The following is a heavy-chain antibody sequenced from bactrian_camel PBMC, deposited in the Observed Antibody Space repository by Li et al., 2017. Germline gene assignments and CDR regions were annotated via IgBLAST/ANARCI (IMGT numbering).Heavy chain of an antibody. Sequence: HVQLVESGGGSVQAGGSLRLSCGYTYDGGDMAWFRQAPGMEREGVAAISSAGSADYADSVKGRFEISQDIAKNTIYLQMNNLKPEDGAVYFCSVREGGCRNSEDEQDYWGQGTQVTVS. CDR1: YTYDGGD. V-gene: IGHV3S55*01. J-gene: IGHJ4*01. D-gene: IGHD1*01. CDR2: ISSAGSA. CDR3: SVREGGCRNSEDEQDY.